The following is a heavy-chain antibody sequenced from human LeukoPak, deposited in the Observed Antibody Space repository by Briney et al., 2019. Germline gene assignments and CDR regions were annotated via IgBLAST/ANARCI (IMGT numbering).Heavy chain of an antibody. V-gene: IGHV4-59*01. CDR2: MSNTGIT. Sequence: PSETLSLTCTVSGGSISSYFWNWIRQPPGQGLEWIGYMSNTGITKYNPSLKSRVTISADTSKNQFSLNLKSVTAADTAVYYCAKASVSKAVLFDSWGQGTLVAVSS. D-gene: IGHD2-8*01. J-gene: IGHJ4*02. CDR3: AKASVSKAVLFDS. CDR1: GGSISSYF.